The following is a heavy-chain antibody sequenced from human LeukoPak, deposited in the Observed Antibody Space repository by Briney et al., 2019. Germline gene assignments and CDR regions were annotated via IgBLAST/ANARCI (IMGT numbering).Heavy chain of an antibody. Sequence: ASVKVSCKASGYTFTSYGINWVRQAPGQGLEWMGWISPYNGNTKYAEKIQRRVTITTDTSTSTAYMELRSLSSDDTAVYYCARDQRGYGDSSGASKWIDPWGQGTLVTVPP. CDR2: ISPYNGNT. D-gene: IGHD4-17*01. V-gene: IGHV1-18*01. CDR1: GYTFTSYG. J-gene: IGHJ5*02. CDR3: ARDQRGYGDSSGASKWIDP.